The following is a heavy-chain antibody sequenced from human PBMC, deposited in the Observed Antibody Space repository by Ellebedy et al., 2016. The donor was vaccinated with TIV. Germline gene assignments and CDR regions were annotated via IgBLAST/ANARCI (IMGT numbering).Heavy chain of an antibody. Sequence: PGGSLRLSCAASGFTFRNAWMSWIRQAPGKGLEWVGRLASKADGGATEYAAPVKGRFSISRDDSKDTMYLEMNSLKIEDTAVYYCSTTTYGRFDYWGQGTLVTVSS. D-gene: IGHD1-26*01. CDR3: STTTYGRFDY. V-gene: IGHV3-15*04. CDR1: GFTFRNAW. J-gene: IGHJ4*02. CDR2: LASKADGGAT.